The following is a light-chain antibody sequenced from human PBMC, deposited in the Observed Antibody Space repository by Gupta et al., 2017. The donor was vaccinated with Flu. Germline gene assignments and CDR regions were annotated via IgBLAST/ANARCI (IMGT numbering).Light chain of an antibody. Sequence: EIVLTQSPGTLSLSPGERATLSCRASQTVSSSYLTWYQQKPGQAPRLLIYAASSRAAGIPDRFSGSGSGTDFTLTISRLEPEDFAVYYCQHFGTSPRSTFGQGTKVEIK. CDR1: QTVSSSY. CDR2: AAS. CDR3: QHFGTSPRST. V-gene: IGKV3-20*01. J-gene: IGKJ1*01.